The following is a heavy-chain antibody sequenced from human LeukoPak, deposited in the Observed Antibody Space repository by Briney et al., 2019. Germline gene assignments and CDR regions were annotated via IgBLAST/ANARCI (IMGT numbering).Heavy chain of an antibody. CDR3: AVGYSYGFDAFDI. CDR2: IIPIFGTA. V-gene: IGHV1-69*13. CDR1: GGTFSSYA. J-gene: IGHJ3*02. D-gene: IGHD5-18*01. Sequence: GASVTVSCKASGGTFSSYAISWVRQAPGQGLEWMGGIIPIFGTANYAQKFQGRVTITADESTSTAYMELSSLRSEDTAVYYCAVGYSYGFDAFDIWGQGTMVTVSS.